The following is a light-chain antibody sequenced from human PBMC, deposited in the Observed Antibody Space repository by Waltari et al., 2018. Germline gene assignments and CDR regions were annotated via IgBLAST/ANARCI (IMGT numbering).Light chain of an antibody. CDR2: DVN. CDR3: CSYAGSTTWV. J-gene: IGLJ3*02. Sequence: QSALTQPASMSGSPGQSITVSCTGATSDIGSHNIVSWYQQHPGKAPKLSLYDVNRRPSGVSDRFSGSKSGITASLTISGLQAEDEADYYCCSYAGSTTWVFGGGTKLTVL. V-gene: IGLV2-23*02. CDR1: TSDIGSHNI.